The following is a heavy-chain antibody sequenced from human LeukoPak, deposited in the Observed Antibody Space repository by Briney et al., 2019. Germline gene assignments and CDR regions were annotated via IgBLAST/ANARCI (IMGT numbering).Heavy chain of an antibody. D-gene: IGHD3-10*01. CDR2: ISVSGGST. CDR3: AKKVTGSYNNPLDY. CDR1: GSTFSSYA. Sequence: PGGSLRLSCAASGSTFSSYAMSWVRQAPGKGLEWVSAISVSGGSTYYADSVKGRFTISRDNSKNTLYLQMNSLTAEDTAVYYCAKKVTGSYNNPLDYWGQGTLVTVSS. J-gene: IGHJ4*02. V-gene: IGHV3-23*01.